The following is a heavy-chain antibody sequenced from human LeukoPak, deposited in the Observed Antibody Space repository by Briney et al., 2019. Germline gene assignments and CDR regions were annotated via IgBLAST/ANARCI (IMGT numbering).Heavy chain of an antibody. D-gene: IGHD5-24*01. V-gene: IGHV3-48*01. CDR3: AREGGGYNNRGFDY. Sequence: GGSLRLSCAASGFTFSSYSMNWVRQAPGKGLEWVSYISSSSSTIYYADSVKGRFTISRDNAKNSLYLQMNSLRAEDTAVYYCAREGGGYNNRGFDYWGQGTLVTVSS. CDR1: GFTFSSYS. J-gene: IGHJ4*02. CDR2: ISSSSSTI.